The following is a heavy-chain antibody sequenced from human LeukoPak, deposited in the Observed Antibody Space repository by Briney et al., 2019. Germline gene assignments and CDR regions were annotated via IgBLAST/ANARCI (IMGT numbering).Heavy chain of an antibody. Sequence: SETLSLTCTVSGGSISSISYYWGWIRQPPGKGLEWIGSIYNSGSTYYNPSLKSRVTISVDTSNNQFSLKLSSVTAADTAVYYCARQGIEMATIFDYWGQGTLVSVSS. V-gene: IGHV4-39*01. J-gene: IGHJ4*02. CDR3: ARQGIEMATIFDY. D-gene: IGHD5-24*01. CDR2: IYNSGST. CDR1: GGSISSISYY.